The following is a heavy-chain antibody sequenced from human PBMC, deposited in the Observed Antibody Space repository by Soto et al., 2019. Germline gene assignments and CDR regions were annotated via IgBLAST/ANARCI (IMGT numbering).Heavy chain of an antibody. CDR2: IIPTFGTP. D-gene: IGHD1-26*01. CDR1: GGTFSSHG. V-gene: IGHV1-69*06. J-gene: IGHJ4*02. Sequence: QVQLVQSGTVVQRRRSSVKVSCQASGGTFSSHGMAWVRQAPGQGLEWMGGIIPTFGTPTYAPKFQGRVTITADKSTNTAYMELSSLRSEDTGVYYCASGRSAQYFDFWGQGTLITVSS. CDR3: ASGRSAQYFDF.